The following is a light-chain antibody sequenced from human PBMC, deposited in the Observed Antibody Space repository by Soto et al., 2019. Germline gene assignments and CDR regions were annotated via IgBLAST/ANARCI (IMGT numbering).Light chain of an antibody. J-gene: IGKJ4*01. CDR3: QRYNNLQLT. V-gene: IGKV3-15*01. CDR2: DTS. CDR1: QGIGDS. Sequence: VLTQSPATMSVSPGEGVTVSCRARQGIGDSLAWSQHNPGQAPSLLIYDTSASATGVPARFSGSRSGPEVTLTINSLQSEDFAIYYCQRYNNLQLTFGGGTKVESK.